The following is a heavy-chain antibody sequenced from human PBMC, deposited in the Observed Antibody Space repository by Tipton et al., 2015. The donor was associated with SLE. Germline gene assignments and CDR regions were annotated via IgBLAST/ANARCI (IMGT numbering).Heavy chain of an antibody. CDR2: IHISGKT. CDR1: GGSINSYY. Sequence: TLSLTCSVSGGSINSYYWTWMRQSAGKGLEWIGRIHISGKTDYNPSLKSRVTMSTDTSKNQFSLKLNSVTAADTAIYYCARAKGAGSFVYWGQRTPLTLSS. CDR3: ARAKGAGSFVY. J-gene: IGHJ4*02. D-gene: IGHD3-16*01. V-gene: IGHV4-4*07.